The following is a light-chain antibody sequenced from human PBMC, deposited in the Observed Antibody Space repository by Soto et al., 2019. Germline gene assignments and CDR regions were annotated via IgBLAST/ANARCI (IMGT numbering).Light chain of an antibody. J-gene: IGKJ4*01. CDR1: QHINNF. CDR3: QQSYRTLLT. CDR2: DAS. V-gene: IGKV1-39*01. Sequence: DIQMTQSPSSLSASVGDRVTITCRSSQHINNFLNWYQQKPGKAPVLLIYDASSLQSGVPSRFSGSGSGTDFTLIISNLQPEDFATYYCQQSYRTLLTFGGGTKVEF.